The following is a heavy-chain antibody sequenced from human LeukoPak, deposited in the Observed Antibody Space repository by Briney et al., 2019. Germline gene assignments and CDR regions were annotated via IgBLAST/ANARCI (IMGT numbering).Heavy chain of an antibody. V-gene: IGHV3-23*01. D-gene: IGHD4-17*01. J-gene: IGHJ4*02. CDR2: ITGGGDGT. Sequence: PGGSLRLSCATSGFTFNNYAMTWVRQAPGKGLEWVSHITGGGDGTYYADSVKGRFTISRDNSKNTLYLQMNSLRAEDTAVYYCARDAYAVADYWGQEILVTVSS. CDR1: GFTFNNYA. CDR3: ARDAYAVADY.